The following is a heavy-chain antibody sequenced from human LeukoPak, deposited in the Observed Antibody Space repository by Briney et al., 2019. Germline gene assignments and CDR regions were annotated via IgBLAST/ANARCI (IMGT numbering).Heavy chain of an antibody. CDR2: MNPNSGNT. V-gene: IGHV1-8*03. J-gene: IGHJ4*02. Sequence: ASVKISCKASGYTFTSYDINWVRQATGQGLEWMGWMNPNSGNTGYAQKFQGRVTITRNTSISTAYMELSSLRSEDTAVYYCASGSRRRTVTTAYYFDYWGQGTLVTVSS. D-gene: IGHD4-11*01. CDR1: GYTFTSYD. CDR3: ASGSRRRTVTTAYYFDY.